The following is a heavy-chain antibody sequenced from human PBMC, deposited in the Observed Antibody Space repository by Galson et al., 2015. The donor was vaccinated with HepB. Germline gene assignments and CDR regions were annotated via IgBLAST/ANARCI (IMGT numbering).Heavy chain of an antibody. CDR1: GYTFTGYY. D-gene: IGHD3-16*01. Sequence: SVKVSCKASGYTFTGYYMHWVRQAPGQGLEWMGWINPNSGGTNYAQKFQGRVTMTRDTSISTAYMELSRLRSDDTAVYYCARDGAMGSWGGWFDPWGQGTLVTVSS. V-gene: IGHV1-2*02. CDR3: ARDGAMGSWGGWFDP. J-gene: IGHJ5*02. CDR2: INPNSGGT.